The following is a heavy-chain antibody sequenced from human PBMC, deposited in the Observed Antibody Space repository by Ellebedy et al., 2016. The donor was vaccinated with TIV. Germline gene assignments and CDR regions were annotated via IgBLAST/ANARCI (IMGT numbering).Heavy chain of an antibody. J-gene: IGHJ4*02. CDR1: GFIFSNYG. CDR3: ARDSAWNSRAGWAFDI. CDR2: MYSAGST. D-gene: IGHD1-7*01. Sequence: GGSLRLSCATSGFIFSNYGMNWVRQAPGKGLEWVGVMYSAGSTAYGESVKGRVTISRDDSKNIVYLQMDTLRVEDTAVYHCARDSAWNSRAGWAFDIWGQGTLVTVSS. V-gene: IGHV3-53*01.